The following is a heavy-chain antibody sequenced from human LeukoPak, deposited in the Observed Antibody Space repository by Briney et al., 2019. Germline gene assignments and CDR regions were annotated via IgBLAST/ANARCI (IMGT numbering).Heavy chain of an antibody. CDR1: GGSISSGGYY. CDR3: ARVHPRSFDYDILTGPSRVEFDP. J-gene: IGHJ5*02. CDR2: IYYSGST. D-gene: IGHD3-9*01. Sequence: SETLSLTCTVSGGSISSGGYYWSWIRQHPGKGLEWIGYIYYSGSTYYNPSLKSRVTISVDTSKNQFSLKLSSVTAADTAVYYCARVHPRSFDYDILTGPSRVEFDPWGQGTLVTVSS. V-gene: IGHV4-31*03.